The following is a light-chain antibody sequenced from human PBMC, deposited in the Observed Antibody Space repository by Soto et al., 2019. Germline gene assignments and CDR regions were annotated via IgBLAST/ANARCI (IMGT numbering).Light chain of an antibody. Sequence: IQLTQSPSSLSASIGDRVTITCRASQGISNYLAWYQQKPGKAPKLLIYGAVTLQSGVPSRFSGSGSGTDFTLTLSSLQPDDLATYYCQQLNNFPPFTFGPGTTVDLK. J-gene: IGKJ3*01. CDR3: QQLNNFPPFT. CDR2: GAV. CDR1: QGISNY. V-gene: IGKV1-9*01.